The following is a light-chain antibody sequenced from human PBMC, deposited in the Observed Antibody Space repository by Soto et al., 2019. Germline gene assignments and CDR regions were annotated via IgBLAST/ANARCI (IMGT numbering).Light chain of an antibody. CDR3: QQRSNWPPWFT. Sequence: EIVLTQSPATLSLSPGERATHSCRASQSVSSYLAWYQQKPGQAPSLLIYDASNRATGIPARFSGSGSGTDFTLTISSLEPEDFAVYYCQQRSNWPPWFTFGPGTKVDIK. J-gene: IGKJ3*01. V-gene: IGKV3-11*01. CDR1: QSVSSY. CDR2: DAS.